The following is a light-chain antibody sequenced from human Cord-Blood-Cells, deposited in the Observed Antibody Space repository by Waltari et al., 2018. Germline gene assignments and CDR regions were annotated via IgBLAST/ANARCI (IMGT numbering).Light chain of an antibody. V-gene: IGLV3-21*02. CDR2: DDS. CDR3: QVWDSSSDHYV. Sequence: SYVLPHPPSVSVAPGQTARITCCGTNIGRKNVQWYQQKPGQAPVLVVYDDSDRPSGIPERFSGSNSGNTATLTISRVEAGDEADYYCQVWDSSSDHYVFGTGTKVTVL. CDR1: NIGRKN. J-gene: IGLJ1*01.